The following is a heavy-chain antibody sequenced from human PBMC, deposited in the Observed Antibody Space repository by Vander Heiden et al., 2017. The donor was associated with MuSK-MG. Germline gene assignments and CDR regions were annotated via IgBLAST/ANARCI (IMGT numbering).Heavy chain of an antibody. CDR2: ISNSGSSI. D-gene: IGHD6-19*01. V-gene: IGHV3-11*01. CDR1: GFTSRDSY. CDR3: VRSRGYSSAWYPSGDY. J-gene: IGHJ4*02. Sequence: VQRVESGGGWVKPGGSLRLSCAACGFTSRDSYMSWIRQAPGKGLEWVSYISNSGSSIYYADSVRGRFTISRDNAKNSLYLQMNSLRAEDTAVYYCVRSRGYSSAWYPSGDYWGQGTLVTVSS.